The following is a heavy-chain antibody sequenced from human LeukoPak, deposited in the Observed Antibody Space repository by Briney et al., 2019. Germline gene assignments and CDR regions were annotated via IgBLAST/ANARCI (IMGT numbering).Heavy chain of an antibody. Sequence: SETLSLTCTVSGGSISSYYWSWIRQTPGKGLEWIGEINHSGSTNYNPSLKSRVTISVDTSKNQFSLKLRSATAADTAVYYCARGYGGIYYYYMDVWGKGTTVTVSS. CDR1: GGSISSYY. CDR3: ARGYGGIYYYYMDV. CDR2: INHSGST. V-gene: IGHV4-34*01. D-gene: IGHD3-16*01. J-gene: IGHJ6*03.